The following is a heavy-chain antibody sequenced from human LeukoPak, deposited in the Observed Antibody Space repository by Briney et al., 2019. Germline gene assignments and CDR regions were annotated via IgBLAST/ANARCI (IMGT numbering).Heavy chain of an antibody. Sequence: ASVKVSCKASGYTFTNYGISWVRQAPGQGLEWMGWISAYNVNTNYAQKLQGRVTMTTDTSTSTAYMELSSLRSEDTAVYYCATSPEGRQDSLYYWGQGTLVTVSS. D-gene: IGHD1-26*01. CDR3: ATSPEGRQDSLYY. CDR1: GYTFTNYG. V-gene: IGHV1-18*01. CDR2: ISAYNVNT. J-gene: IGHJ4*02.